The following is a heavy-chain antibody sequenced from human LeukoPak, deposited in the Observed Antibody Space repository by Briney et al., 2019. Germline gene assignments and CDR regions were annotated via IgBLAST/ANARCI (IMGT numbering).Heavy chain of an antibody. Sequence: GGALRLSCDGSGFTFSNVWMSWVRQAPEKGREWVANIKQDGSERFYLDSVRDRFTISRDNAKNTRYLQMDSLRAEDTAVYYCARDYGESYYLDDSGFDNWGRGTLVTVSS. CDR3: ARDYGESYYLDDSGFDN. CDR1: GFTFSNVW. CDR2: IKQDGSER. V-gene: IGHV3-7*01. D-gene: IGHD3-22*01. J-gene: IGHJ4*02.